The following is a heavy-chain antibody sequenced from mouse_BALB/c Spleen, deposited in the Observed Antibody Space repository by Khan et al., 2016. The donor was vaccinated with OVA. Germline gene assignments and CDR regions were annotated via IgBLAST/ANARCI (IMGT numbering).Heavy chain of an antibody. CDR1: GFSLTSYG. CDR2: IWAGGST. Sequence: GERGEEGPGLVAPSQSLSIICTVSGFSLTSYGVHWVRQPPGKGLEWLGLIWAGGSTNYNSALMSRLSISKDNSKSQVFLKMNSLQIDDPAMSSCVSPYYGSAWFAYLGQGTLSLSL. V-gene: IGHV2-9*02. D-gene: IGHD1-1*01. CDR3: VSPYYGSAWFAY. J-gene: IGHJ3*01.